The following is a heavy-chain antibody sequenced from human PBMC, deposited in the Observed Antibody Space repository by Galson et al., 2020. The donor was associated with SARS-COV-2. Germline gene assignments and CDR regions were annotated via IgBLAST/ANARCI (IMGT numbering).Heavy chain of an antibody. J-gene: IGHJ4*02. V-gene: IGHV3-30*18. CDR3: AKCRQMFWLGEGGASDY. D-gene: IGHD3-10*01. CDR2: ISYEGSIK. Sequence: LEWVAVISYEGSIKYYADSLKGRFTISRDSSKNTLYLQMNSLMPEDTAVYYCAKCRQMFWLGEGGASDYWGQGTLVTVSS.